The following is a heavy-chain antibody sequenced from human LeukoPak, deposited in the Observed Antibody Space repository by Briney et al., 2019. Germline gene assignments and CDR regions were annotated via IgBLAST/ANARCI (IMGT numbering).Heavy chain of an antibody. Sequence: GDSLRLFCAPSGFTLSRNYMSWVRQAPGKGLEWVSVIYSGGSTYYADSVKGRFTISRDNSKNTLYLQMNSQRAEDTPVYYCARLRDGGQRTLVSVSS. CDR3: ARLRD. V-gene: IGHV3-66*02. CDR2: IYSGGST. J-gene: IGHJ4*02. CDR1: GFTLSRNY. D-gene: IGHD4-17*01.